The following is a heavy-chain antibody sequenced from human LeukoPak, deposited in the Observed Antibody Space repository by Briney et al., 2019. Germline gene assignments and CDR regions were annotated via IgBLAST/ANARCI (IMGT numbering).Heavy chain of an antibody. J-gene: IGHJ6*03. CDR2: IIPIFGTA. CDR1: GGTFSSYA. D-gene: IGHD3-3*01. V-gene: IGHV1-69*13. Sequence: SVKVPCKASGGTFSSYAISWVRQAPGQGLEWMGGIIPIFGTANYAQKFQGRVTITADESTSTAYMELSSLRSEDTAVHYCARATLYDFWSGYSYYYYMDVWGKGTTVTVSS. CDR3: ARATLYDFWSGYSYYYYMDV.